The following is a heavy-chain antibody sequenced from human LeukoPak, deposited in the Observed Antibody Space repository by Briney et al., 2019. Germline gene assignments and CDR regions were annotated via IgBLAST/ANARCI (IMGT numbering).Heavy chain of an antibody. CDR1: GFTFSSYS. J-gene: IGHJ4*02. Sequence: TGGSLRLSCAASGFTFSSYSMNWVRQAPGKGLEWVSSISSSSSYIYYADAVKGRFTISRDNAKNSLYLQMNSLRAEDTAVYYCARGSHGLSYYYDSSGYYYVNFDYWGQGTLVTVSS. V-gene: IGHV3-21*01. CDR3: ARGSHGLSYYYDSSGYYYVNFDY. D-gene: IGHD3-22*01. CDR2: ISSSSSYI.